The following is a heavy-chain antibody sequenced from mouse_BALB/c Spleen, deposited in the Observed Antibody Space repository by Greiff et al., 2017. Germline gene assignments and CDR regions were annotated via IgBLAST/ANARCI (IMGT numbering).Heavy chain of an antibody. CDR1: GYTFTSYW. D-gene: IGHD2-4*01. J-gene: IGHJ4*01. Sequence: VQGVESGAELAKPGASVKMSCKASGYTFTSYWMHWVKQRPGQGLEWIGYINPSTGYTEYNQKFKDKATLTADKSSSTAYMQLSSLTSEDSAVYYCARQDYDGRGYAMDYWGQGTSVTVSS. CDR2: INPSTGYT. CDR3: ARQDYDGRGYAMDY. V-gene: IGHV1-7*01.